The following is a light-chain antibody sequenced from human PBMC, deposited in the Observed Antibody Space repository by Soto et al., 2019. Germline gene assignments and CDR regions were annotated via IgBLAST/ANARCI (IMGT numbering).Light chain of an antibody. V-gene: IGKV1-39*01. CDR2: AAS. CDR3: QQIYSAPLT. J-gene: IGKJ4*01. CDR1: QSITTY. Sequence: DLQMTQSPSSLSASVGDRVTITCRASQSITTYLNWYRQKPGKAPKLLIYAASSLQSGVPSRFSGSGSETEFTLSISSLQPEDFATYFCQQIYSAPLTVGGGTKVEIK.